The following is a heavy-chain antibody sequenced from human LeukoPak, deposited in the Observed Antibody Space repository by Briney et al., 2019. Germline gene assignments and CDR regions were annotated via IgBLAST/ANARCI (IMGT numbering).Heavy chain of an antibody. Sequence: PGGSLRLFCGASGFTFSDYYMSWIRQAPGKELEWSSYISSSGSTIYYADSVKGRFTISRDNAKNSLYLQMNSLRAEDTAVYYCARGEILWEYANAWGQGTLVTVSS. CDR3: ARGEILWEYANA. CDR2: ISSSGSTI. V-gene: IGHV3-11*04. D-gene: IGHD1-26*01. J-gene: IGHJ5*02. CDR1: GFTFSDYY.